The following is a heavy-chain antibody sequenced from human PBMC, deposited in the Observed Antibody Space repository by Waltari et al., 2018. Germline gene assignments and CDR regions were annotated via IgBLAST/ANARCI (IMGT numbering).Heavy chain of an antibody. V-gene: IGHV3-48*02. CDR3: ASGYTYGFDY. CDR1: RFSFSSYS. D-gene: IGHD5-18*01. CDR2: ISSSSSTI. J-gene: IGHJ4*02. Sequence: EVQLVESGGGLVQPGGSLRLSCAASRFSFSSYSMNWVRQAPGKGLEWVSYISSSSSTIYYADSVKGRFTIPRDNAKNSLYLQMNSLRDEDTAVYYCASGYTYGFDYWGQGTLVTVSS.